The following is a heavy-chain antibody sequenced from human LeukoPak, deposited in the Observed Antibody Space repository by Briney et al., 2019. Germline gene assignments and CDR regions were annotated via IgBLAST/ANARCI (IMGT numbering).Heavy chain of an antibody. V-gene: IGHV1-46*01. D-gene: IGHD6-13*01. CDR3: AKDSRNWSFDY. J-gene: IGHJ4*02. CDR2: INPSDGST. Sequence: ASVKVSCKASGYTFTSYKMHWVRQAPGQGLEWMGIINPSDGSTSYLQKFQGRVTMTRDTSTSTVYMELSSLNSDDTAVYYCAKDSRNWSFDYWGQGTLVTVSS. CDR1: GYTFTSYK.